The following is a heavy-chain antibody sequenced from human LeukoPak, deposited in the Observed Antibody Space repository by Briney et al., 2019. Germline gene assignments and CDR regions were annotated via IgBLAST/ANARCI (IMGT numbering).Heavy chain of an antibody. CDR3: AREPLNIVVVTAIRTHAFDI. D-gene: IGHD2-21*02. V-gene: IGHV4-39*07. CDR1: GGSISSSSYY. Sequence: SETLSLTCTVSGGSISSSSYYWGWIRQPPGKGLEWIGSIYYSGSTYYNPSLKSRVTISVDTSKNQFSLKLSFVTAADTAVYYCAREPLNIVVVTAIRTHAFDIWGQGTMVTVSS. J-gene: IGHJ3*02. CDR2: IYYSGST.